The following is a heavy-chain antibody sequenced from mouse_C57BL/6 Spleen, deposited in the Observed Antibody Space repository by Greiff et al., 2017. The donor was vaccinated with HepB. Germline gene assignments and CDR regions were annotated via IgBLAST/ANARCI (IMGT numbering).Heavy chain of an antibody. J-gene: IGHJ1*03. CDR1: GYSITSGYY. CDR3: AREGRYYYCRIYWYFDV. V-gene: IGHV3-6*01. CDR2: ISYDGSN. D-gene: IGHD1-1*01. Sequence: EVKLQESGPGLVKPSQSLSLTCSVTGYSITSGYYWNWIRQFPGNKLEWMGYISYDGSNNYNPSLNNRISITRDTSKNQFFLQLKSVTTEDIATYYCAREGRYYYCRIYWYFDVWGTGTTVTVSS.